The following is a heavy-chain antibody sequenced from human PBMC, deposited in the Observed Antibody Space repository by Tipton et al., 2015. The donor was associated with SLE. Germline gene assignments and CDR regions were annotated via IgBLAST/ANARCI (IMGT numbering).Heavy chain of an antibody. CDR2: IYHSGST. Sequence: TLSLTCAVSDYSISSGYYWGWIRQPPGKGLEWIGSIYHSGSTYYNPSLKSRVTISVDTSKNQFSLNLTSVTAADTAVYYCARDTWAGGFSGYGENHWGQGTLVTVSS. J-gene: IGHJ5*02. V-gene: IGHV4-38-2*02. CDR1: DYSISSGYY. D-gene: IGHD5-12*01. CDR3: ARDTWAGGFSGYGENH.